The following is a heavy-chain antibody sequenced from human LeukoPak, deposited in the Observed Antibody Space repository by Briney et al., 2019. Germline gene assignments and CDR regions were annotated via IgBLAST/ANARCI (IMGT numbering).Heavy chain of an antibody. V-gene: IGHV3-30*02. CDR1: GFTFSSYG. D-gene: IGHD6-6*01. J-gene: IGHJ4*02. CDR3: AKDRPVGGLYRQLVRVYYFDY. CDR2: IWYDGSNK. Sequence: GGSLRLSCAVSGFTFSSYGMHWVRQAPGKGLEWVAVIWYDGSNKYYADSVKGRFTISRDNSKNTLYLQMNSLRAEDTAVYYCAKDRPVGGLYRQLVRVYYFDYWGQGTLVTVSS.